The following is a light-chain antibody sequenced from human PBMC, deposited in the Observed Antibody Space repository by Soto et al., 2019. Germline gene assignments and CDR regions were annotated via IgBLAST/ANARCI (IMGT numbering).Light chain of an antibody. CDR2: DVS. V-gene: IGKV1-5*01. J-gene: IGKJ1*01. CDR3: QQYDSYSWT. Sequence: DIQMTQSPSTLSASVGERVTITCRASQSVSNWLAWYQQKPGKAPNLLIYDVSSLESGVPSRFSGRGSGTEFILTISSLQPDDFATYYCQQYDSYSWTFGQGTKVEMK. CDR1: QSVSNW.